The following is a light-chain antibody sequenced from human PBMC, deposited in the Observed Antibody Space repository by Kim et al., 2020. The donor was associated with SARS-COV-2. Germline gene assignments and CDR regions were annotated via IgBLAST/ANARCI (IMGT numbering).Light chain of an antibody. CDR3: QAWDTSSDHYA. CDR2: YDN. Sequence: AQGETATITCGGNNIGSKSVHWYQQRPGRAPELFIYYDNDRPSGIPERFSGSNSGNTATLTISWVEAGDEADYYCQAWDTSSDHYAFGGGTKLTVL. V-gene: IGLV3-21*01. J-gene: IGLJ1*01. CDR1: NIGSKS.